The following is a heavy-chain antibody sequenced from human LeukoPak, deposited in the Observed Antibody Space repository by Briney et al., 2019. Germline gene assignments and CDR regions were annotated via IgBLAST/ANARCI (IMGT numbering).Heavy chain of an antibody. Sequence: GGSLRLSCAASGFSVSSNYMSWVRQAPGKGLEWVSVLYSSGYSKYADSVKGRFSISRDTSENTLSLQMNSLRAEDSAVYYCAAKGNGYTGTYVFAHWGRGTLVTVSS. J-gene: IGHJ5*02. CDR3: AAKGNGYTGTYVFAH. V-gene: IGHV3-66*01. CDR1: GFSVSSNY. D-gene: IGHD5-12*01. CDR2: LYSSGYS.